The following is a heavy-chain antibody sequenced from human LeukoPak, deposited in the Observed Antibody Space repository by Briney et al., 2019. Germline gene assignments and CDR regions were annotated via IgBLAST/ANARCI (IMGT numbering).Heavy chain of an antibody. CDR1: GYTFTRYY. V-gene: IGHV1-2*02. CDR2: INPNSGGT. Sequence: ASVKVSCKAPGYTFTRYYMHWVRQAPGQGLEWMGWINPNSGGTNYAQKFQGRVTMTRDTSISTAYMELSRLRSDDTAVYYCARVDCGGDCYFFWGQGTLVTVSS. CDR3: ARVDCGGDCYFF. D-gene: IGHD2-21*01. J-gene: IGHJ4*02.